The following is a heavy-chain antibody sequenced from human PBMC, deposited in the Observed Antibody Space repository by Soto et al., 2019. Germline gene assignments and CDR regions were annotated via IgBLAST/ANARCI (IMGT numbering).Heavy chain of an antibody. V-gene: IGHV3-30-3*01. Sequence: XGSLLLSCAASGFTFSSYAMHWVRQAPGKGLEWVAVISYDGSNKYYADSVKGRFTISRDNSKNTLYLQMNSLRAEDTAVYYCASLIVVVPAAPRAGGMDVWGQGTTVTVSS. CDR3: ASLIVVVPAAPRAGGMDV. CDR2: ISYDGSNK. J-gene: IGHJ6*02. CDR1: GFTFSSYA. D-gene: IGHD2-2*01.